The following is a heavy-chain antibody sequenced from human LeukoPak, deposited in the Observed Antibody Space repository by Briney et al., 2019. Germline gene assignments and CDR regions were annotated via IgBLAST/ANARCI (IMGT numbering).Heavy chain of an antibody. CDR3: AELGITMIGGV. D-gene: IGHD3-10*02. CDR1: GFTFSEYY. CDR2: IGGSGSPI. J-gene: IGHJ6*04. V-gene: IGHV3-11*04. Sequence: PGGSLRLSCAASGFTFSEYYMTWVRQAPGKGLEWISSIGGSGSPIYYADSVKGRFTISRDNAKNSLYLQMNSLRAKDTAVYYCAELGITMIGGVWGKGTTVTISS.